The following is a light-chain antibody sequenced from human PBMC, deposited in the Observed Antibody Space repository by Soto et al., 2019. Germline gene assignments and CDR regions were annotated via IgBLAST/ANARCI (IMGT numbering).Light chain of an antibody. CDR3: QQYQSSWT. V-gene: IGKV3-20*01. J-gene: IGKJ1*01. CDR2: GAS. CDR1: QSVSSSY. Sequence: EIVLTQSPGTLSLSPGERATLSCRASQSVSSSYLAWYQQKPGQAPRLLIYGASSRATGIPDRFSGSGSGTDFTLTISRLEPEDFATYYCQQYQSSWTFGQGTKVEIK.